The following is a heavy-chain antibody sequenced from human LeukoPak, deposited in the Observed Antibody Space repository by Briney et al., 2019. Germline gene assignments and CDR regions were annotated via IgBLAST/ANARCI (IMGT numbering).Heavy chain of an antibody. CDR1: GFSFSSYE. CDR3: SGQYSSSSVVDY. V-gene: IGHV3-48*03. D-gene: IGHD6-6*01. Sequence: GGSLRLSCAASGFSFSSYEMNWVSQAPGKGLEWVSYISSSGSIMYSADSVKGRFTISRDNAKNSLYLQMNSLRAEDTAIYYCSGQYSSSSVVDYWGQGTLVTVSS. CDR2: ISSSGSIM. J-gene: IGHJ4*02.